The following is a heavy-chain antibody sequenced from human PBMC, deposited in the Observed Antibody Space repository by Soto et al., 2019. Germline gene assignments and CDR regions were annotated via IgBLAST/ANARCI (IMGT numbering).Heavy chain of an antibody. V-gene: IGHV3-33*01. CDR1: GCTFSSYG. CDR2: IWYDGSNK. Sequence: EGSLRFTCAAPGCTFSSYGMHWVRQAPGKGLEWVAVIWYDGSNKYYADSVKGRFTISRDNSKNTLYLQMNSLRAEDTAVYYCARDPELATGTITNDYGMDVWGQGTTVTVSS. CDR3: ARDPELATGTITNDYGMDV. J-gene: IGHJ6*02. D-gene: IGHD1-1*01.